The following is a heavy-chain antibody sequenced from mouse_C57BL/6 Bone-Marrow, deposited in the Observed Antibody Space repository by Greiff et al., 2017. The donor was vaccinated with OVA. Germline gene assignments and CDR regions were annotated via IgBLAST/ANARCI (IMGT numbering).Heavy chain of an antibody. CDR2: IDPSDSYT. CDR3: AEGYGSSYVDWYFDV. V-gene: IGHV1-50*01. D-gene: IGHD1-1*01. J-gene: IGHJ1*03. CDR1: GYTFTSYW. Sequence: LQQPGAELVKPGASVKLSCKASGYTFTSYWMQWVKQRPGQGLEWIGEIDPSDSYTNYNQKFKGKATLTVDTSSSTAYMQLSSLTSEDSAVYYCAEGYGSSYVDWYFDVWGTGTTVTVSS.